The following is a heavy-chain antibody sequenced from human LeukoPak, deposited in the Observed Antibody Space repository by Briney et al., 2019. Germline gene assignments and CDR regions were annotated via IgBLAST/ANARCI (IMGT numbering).Heavy chain of an antibody. Sequence: SVKVSCKASGGTFSSYAISWVRQAPGQGLEWMGGIIPIFGTANYAQKFQGRVTITTDESTSTAYMELSSLRSEDTAVYYCASKGVEDIVVVPAATDPSYYYYYMDVWGKGTTVTVSS. D-gene: IGHD2-2*01. CDR3: ASKGVEDIVVVPAATDPSYYYYYMDV. CDR1: GGTFSSYA. V-gene: IGHV1-69*05. CDR2: IIPIFGTA. J-gene: IGHJ6*03.